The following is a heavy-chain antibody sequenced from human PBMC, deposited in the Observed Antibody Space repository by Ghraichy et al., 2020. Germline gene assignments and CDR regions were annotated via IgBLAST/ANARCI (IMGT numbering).Heavy chain of an antibody. Sequence: SETLSLTCTVSGYSISSGYYWGWIRQPPGKGLEWIGSIYHSGSTYYNPSLKSRVTISVDTSKNQFSLKLSSVTAADTAVYYCASGLGYYYGSGSYLVDYWGQGTLVTVSS. CDR3: ASGLGYYYGSGSYLVDY. J-gene: IGHJ4*02. CDR1: GYSISSGYY. V-gene: IGHV4-38-2*02. CDR2: IYHSGST. D-gene: IGHD3-10*01.